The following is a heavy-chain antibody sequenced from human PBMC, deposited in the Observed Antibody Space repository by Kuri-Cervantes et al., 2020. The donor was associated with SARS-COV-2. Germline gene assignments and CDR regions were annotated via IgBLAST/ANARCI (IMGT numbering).Heavy chain of an antibody. CDR3: VRDSGDTSESEGAYDY. V-gene: IGHV3-64D*06. D-gene: IGHD3-10*01. CDR1: GLTFSIYT. J-gene: IGHJ4*02. Sequence: GESLKISCAASGLTFSIYTIHWVRQAPGKGLQYVSAISSTGRTTYYADSVKGRFTISRDNSRNTLDLQMSSLRAEDTAVYYCVRDSGDTSESEGAYDYWGQGTLVTVSS. CDR2: ISSTGRTT.